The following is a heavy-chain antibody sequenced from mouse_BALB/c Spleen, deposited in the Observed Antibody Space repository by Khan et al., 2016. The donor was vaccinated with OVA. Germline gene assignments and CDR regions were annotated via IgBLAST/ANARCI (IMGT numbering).Heavy chain of an antibody. Sequence: ELVKPGASVKLSCKASGYSYPRYWSNWINQRPGQGFEWTSHISLGSGSTYYNQMFTVKATLTVDKSSTTAYILLSSLQSEDSAVIFYSRSNYNGSSLYASDYWCQGTSVTISS. CDR1: GYSYPRYW. J-gene: IGHJ4*01. D-gene: IGHD1-1*01. CDR3: SRSNYNGSSLYASDY. CDR2: ISLGSGST. V-gene: IGHV1S41*01.